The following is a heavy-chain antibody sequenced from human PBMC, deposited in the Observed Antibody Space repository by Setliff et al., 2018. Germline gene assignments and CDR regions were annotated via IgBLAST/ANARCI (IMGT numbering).Heavy chain of an antibody. CDR3: ARRPYDSSGYFNY. CDR2: INAGNGNT. Sequence: WASVKVSCKASGYIFTYYAIHWVRQAPGQRLEWMGWINAGNGNTKYSQKFQGRVTITRDTSASTAYMELSSLTSEDTAVYYCARRPYDSSGYFNYWGQGTLVPSPQ. D-gene: IGHD3-22*01. CDR1: GYIFTYYA. J-gene: IGHJ4*02. V-gene: IGHV1-3*01.